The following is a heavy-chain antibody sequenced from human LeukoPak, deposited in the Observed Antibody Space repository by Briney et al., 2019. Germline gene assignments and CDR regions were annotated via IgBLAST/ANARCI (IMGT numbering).Heavy chain of an antibody. CDR2: IYYSGST. V-gene: IGHV4-61*01. D-gene: IGHD6-19*01. CDR3: ARSEGWYDAFDI. J-gene: IGHJ3*02. Sequence: SETLSLTCTVSGGSVSSGSYYWSWIRQPPGKGLEWIGYIYYSGSTNYNPSLKSRVTISVDTSKNQFSLKLSSVTAADTAVYYCARSEGWYDAFDIWGQGTMVTVSS. CDR1: GGSVSSGSYY.